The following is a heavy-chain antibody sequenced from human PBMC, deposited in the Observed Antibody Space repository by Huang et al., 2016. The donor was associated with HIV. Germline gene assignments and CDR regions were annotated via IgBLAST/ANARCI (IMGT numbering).Heavy chain of an antibody. J-gene: IGHJ3*01. CDR3: AKGPYATAIIWGAFDF. CDR2: ISSDGSNK. CDR1: GFTFSSYA. V-gene: IGHV3-30*18. D-gene: IGHD2-21*02. Sequence: QVQLVESGGGVVHPGRSLRLSCAASGFTFSSYARHWVRQAPGKGLEWVAVISSDGSNKYYAESVKGRFTISRDHSKDTIYLQLNSLRAEDTALYYCAKGPYATAIIWGAFDFWGQGTMVTVS.